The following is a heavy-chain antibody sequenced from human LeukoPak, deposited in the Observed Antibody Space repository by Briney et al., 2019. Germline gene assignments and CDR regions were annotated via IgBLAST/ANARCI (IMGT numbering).Heavy chain of an antibody. D-gene: IGHD2-2*01. CDR3: ARSQYEYQLLWTNYYYYYYMDV. J-gene: IGHJ6*03. Sequence: GWSLRLSCAASGFTFSSYWMHWVRQAPGKGLVWVSRINTDGSSTSYADSVKGRFTISRDNAKNTLYLQMNSLRAEDTAVYYCARSQYEYQLLWTNYYYYYYMDVWGKGTTVTVSS. V-gene: IGHV3-74*01. CDR1: GFTFSSYW. CDR2: INTDGSST.